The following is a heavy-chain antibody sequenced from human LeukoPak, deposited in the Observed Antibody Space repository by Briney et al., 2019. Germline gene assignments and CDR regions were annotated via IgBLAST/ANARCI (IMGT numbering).Heavy chain of an antibody. CDR3: ARAETYYYGSGSFHFDD. V-gene: IGHV4-34*01. D-gene: IGHD3-10*01. J-gene: IGHJ4*02. CDR1: GGSFSGYY. Sequence: SETLSLTCAVYGGSFSGYYWGWIRQPPGKGLEWIGEINHSGSTNYNPSLKSRVTISVDTSKNQFSLKLSSVTAADTAVYYCARAETYYYGSGSFHFDDWGQGTLVTVSS. CDR2: INHSGST.